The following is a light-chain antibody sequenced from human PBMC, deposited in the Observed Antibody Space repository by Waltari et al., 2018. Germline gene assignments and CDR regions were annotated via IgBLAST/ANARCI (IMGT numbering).Light chain of an antibody. V-gene: IGKV3-11*01. J-gene: IGKJ2*01. CDR1: QSLSSS. CDR3: QQRTNRPRMYT. Sequence: EIVLTQSPGTLSLSPGESATLSCRASQSLSSSLAWYQQRPGQAPRLLIYDVSNRASGIPARFSGSGSGTDFTLTISSLEPEDFAVYYCQQRTNRPRMYTFGQGTKLEI. CDR2: DVS.